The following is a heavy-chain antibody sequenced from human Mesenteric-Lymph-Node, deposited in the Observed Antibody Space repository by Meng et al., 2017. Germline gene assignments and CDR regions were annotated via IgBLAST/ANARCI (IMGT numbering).Heavy chain of an antibody. J-gene: IGHJ4*02. CDR1: GGSVSSGGYY. V-gene: IGHV4-31*03. D-gene: IGHD6-19*01. CDR3: ARVSSGWDYFDY. Sequence: QVQLQASGPGLVKPSQTLSLTCPVSGGSVSSGGYYWTWIRQHPGKGLEWFGHIYYSGSTFYNPSLKRRVIISIDTSKNQFSLNLRSVTAADTAVYYCARVSSGWDYFDYWGQGTLVTVSS. CDR2: IYYSGST.